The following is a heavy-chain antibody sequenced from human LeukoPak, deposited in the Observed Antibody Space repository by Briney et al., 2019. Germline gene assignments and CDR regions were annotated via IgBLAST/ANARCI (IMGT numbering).Heavy chain of an antibody. J-gene: IGHJ5*02. CDR2: INPNSGGT. D-gene: IGHD3-16*01. CDR1: GCTFTGYY. CDR3: AREWGGAFWFDP. Sequence: GASVKVSCKASGCTFTGYYMHWVRQAPGQGLEWMGWINPNSGGTNYAQKFQGRVTMTRDTSISTAYMELSRLRSDDTAVYYCAREWGGAFWFDPWGQGTLVTVSS. V-gene: IGHV1-2*02.